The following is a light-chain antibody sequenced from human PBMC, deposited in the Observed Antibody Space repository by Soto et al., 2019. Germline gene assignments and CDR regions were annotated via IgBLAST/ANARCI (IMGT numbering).Light chain of an antibody. CDR1: QTIGSW. CDR2: DAS. CDR3: QQYSSFPRT. V-gene: IGKV1-5*01. J-gene: IGKJ1*01. Sequence: DIQMTQSPSTLSASVGDRVTITCRASQTIGSWLAWYQQKPGKAPELLIYDASTLEGGVPARFSGSGSGTEFSLTITSLQPDDFGPFYCQQYSSFPRTFGHGTKVEIK.